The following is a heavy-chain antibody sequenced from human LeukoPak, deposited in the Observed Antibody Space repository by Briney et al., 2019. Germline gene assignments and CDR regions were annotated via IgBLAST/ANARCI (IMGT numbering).Heavy chain of an antibody. D-gene: IGHD6-13*01. CDR1: GYTLTELS. CDR2: FDPEDGET. CDR3: ATDLGERQQLDLGAFDI. V-gene: IGHV1-24*01. J-gene: IGHJ3*02. Sequence: ASVKVSCKVSGYTLTELSMHWVRQAPGKGLEWMGGFDPEDGETIYAQKFQGRVTMTEDTSTDTAYMELSSLRSEDTAVYYCATDLGERQQLDLGAFDIWGQGTMVTVSS.